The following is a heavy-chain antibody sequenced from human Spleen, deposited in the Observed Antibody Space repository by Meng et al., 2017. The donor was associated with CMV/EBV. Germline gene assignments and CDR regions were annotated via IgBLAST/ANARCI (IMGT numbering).Heavy chain of an antibody. CDR2: INRSGSP. CDR3: ARHPSTTDY. Sequence: LSLPCAVYGGSFSGCYWGWIRQPPGEGLEWIGEINRSGSPNYNPSLKRRVTISVDTSKNQFSLKLSSVTAADTAVYYCARHPSTTDYWGQGTLVTVSS. CDR1: GGSFSGCY. V-gene: IGHV4-34*01. J-gene: IGHJ4*02. D-gene: IGHD4-17*01.